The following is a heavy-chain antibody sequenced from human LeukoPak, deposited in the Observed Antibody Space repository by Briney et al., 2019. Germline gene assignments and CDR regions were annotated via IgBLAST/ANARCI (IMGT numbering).Heavy chain of an antibody. D-gene: IGHD6-13*01. Sequence: GGSLRLSCAASGFTLSTYWMHWVRQAPGKGLVWVSRINGDGVSRNYADSVKGRFTISRDNAKNTLYLQMSSLRVEDTAVYYCASASSHRTAAGGDYWGQGTLVTVST. CDR1: GFTLSTYW. CDR3: ASASSHRTAAGGDY. J-gene: IGHJ4*02. V-gene: IGHV3-74*01. CDR2: INGDGVSR.